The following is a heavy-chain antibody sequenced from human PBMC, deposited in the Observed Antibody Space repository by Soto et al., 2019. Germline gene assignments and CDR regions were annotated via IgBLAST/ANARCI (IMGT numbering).Heavy chain of an antibody. CDR3: ARQVHYYYYGMDV. CDR1: GGSISSGYH. J-gene: IGHJ6*02. Sequence: PSATLSITCTVSGGSISSGYHWAWIRQPPGKWLEWVGSIFHSGTTYYNPSIKSRVTIAVDTSKNQFSLKLSSVTAADTAVYYCARQVHYYYYGMDVWGQGTTVTVSS. CDR2: IFHSGTT. V-gene: IGHV4-38-2*02.